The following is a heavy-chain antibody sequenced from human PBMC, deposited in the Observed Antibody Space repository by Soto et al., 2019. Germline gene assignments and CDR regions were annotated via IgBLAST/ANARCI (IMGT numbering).Heavy chain of an antibody. CDR1: GFTFSSYA. CDR3: AKRGGVVGGSEHPFFEY. D-gene: IGHD2-15*01. J-gene: IGHJ4*02. V-gene: IGHV3-23*01. Sequence: ALRLSCAASGFTFSSYAMSWVRQAPGKGLEWVSAISGSGGSTYYADSVKGRFTIYRDNPKNTLYLEMNSLRPEDTAFYYCAKRGGVVGGSEHPFFEYWGQGTLVTVSS. CDR2: ISGSGGST.